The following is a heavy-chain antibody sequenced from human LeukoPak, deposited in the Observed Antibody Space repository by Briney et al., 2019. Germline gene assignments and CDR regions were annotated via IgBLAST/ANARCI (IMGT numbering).Heavy chain of an antibody. V-gene: IGHV3-74*01. CDR1: GFTFSSYW. Sequence: RPGGSLRLSCAASGFTFSSYWMHWVRQAPGKGLVWVSRINSDGSSTSCADSVKGRFTISRDNAKNTLYLQMNSLRAEDTAVYYCARVAPGGDFDYWGQGTLVTVSS. J-gene: IGHJ4*02. CDR2: INSDGSST. D-gene: IGHD1-26*01. CDR3: ARVAPGGDFDY.